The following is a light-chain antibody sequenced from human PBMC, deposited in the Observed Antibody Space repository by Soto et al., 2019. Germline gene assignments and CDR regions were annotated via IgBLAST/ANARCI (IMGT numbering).Light chain of an antibody. V-gene: IGKV3-20*01. J-gene: IGKJ2*01. CDR1: QSVSSSY. CDR2: GSS. CDR3: QQYGRSPGYT. Sequence: EIVLTQSPGTLSLSPGERATLSCRASQSVSSSYLTWYQQKPAQAPRVLVYGSSRRATGIPDRFSGSGSGTDFTLTISRLEPEDFAVYYCQQYGRSPGYTFGQGTKLEIK.